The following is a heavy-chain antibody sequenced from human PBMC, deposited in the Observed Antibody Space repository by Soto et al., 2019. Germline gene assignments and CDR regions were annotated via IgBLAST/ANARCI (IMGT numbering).Heavy chain of an antibody. CDR3: ARETKNYDILTGYHPLSYYYYYMDV. Sequence: GGSLRLSCAASGFTFSSYSMNWVRQAPGKGLEWVSSISSSSSYIYYADSVKGRFTISRDNAKNSLYLQMNSLRAEDTAVYYCARETKNYDILTGYHPLSYYYYYMDVWGKGTTVTVSS. CDR1: GFTFSSYS. V-gene: IGHV3-21*01. J-gene: IGHJ6*03. D-gene: IGHD3-9*01. CDR2: ISSSSSYI.